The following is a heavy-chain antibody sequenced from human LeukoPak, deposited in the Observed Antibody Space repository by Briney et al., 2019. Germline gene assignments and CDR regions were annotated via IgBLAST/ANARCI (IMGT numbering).Heavy chain of an antibody. V-gene: IGHV4-59*01. CDR3: ARDGHYYGSGLSDAFDI. CDR1: GGSISSYY. J-gene: IGHJ3*02. CDR2: IYYSGST. D-gene: IGHD3-10*01. Sequence: SETLSLTCTVSGGSISSYYWSWIRQPPGKGLEWIGYIYYSGSTNYNPSLKSRVTISVDTSKNQFSLKLSSVTAADTAVYYCARDGHYYGSGLSDAFDIWGQGTMVTVSS.